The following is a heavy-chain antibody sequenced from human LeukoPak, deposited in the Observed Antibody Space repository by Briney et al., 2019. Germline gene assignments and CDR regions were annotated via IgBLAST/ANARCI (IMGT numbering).Heavy chain of an antibody. J-gene: IGHJ4*02. Sequence: GGSLRLSCAASGFTFSSYSMNWVRQAPGKGLEWVANIKKDGSEKYYVDSVKGRFTISRDNAKTSLYLQMNSLRAEDTAVYYCARHLSGITGYTYGRGIDYWGQGTLVTVSS. CDR1: GFTFSSYS. CDR3: ARHLSGITGYTYGRGIDY. V-gene: IGHV3-7*01. CDR2: IKKDGSEK. D-gene: IGHD5-18*01.